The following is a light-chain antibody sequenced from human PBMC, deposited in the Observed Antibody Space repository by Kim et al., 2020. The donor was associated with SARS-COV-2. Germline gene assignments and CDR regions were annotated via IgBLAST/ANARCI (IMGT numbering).Light chain of an antibody. Sequence: DIQMTQSPSSLSASVGDRVTITCQASQDISNYLNWYQQKPGKAPKLLIYDASNLETGVPSRFSGSGSGTDFTFTISSLQPEDIATYYCQQYGSLPLTFGGGTKVDIK. J-gene: IGKJ4*01. CDR3: QQYGSLPLT. CDR1: QDISNY. CDR2: DAS. V-gene: IGKV1-33*01.